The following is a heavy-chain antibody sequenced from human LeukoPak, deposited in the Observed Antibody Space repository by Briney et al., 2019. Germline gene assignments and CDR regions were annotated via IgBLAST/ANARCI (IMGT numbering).Heavy chain of an antibody. CDR1: GFTFSSYV. Sequence: GLSLRLSCAASGFTFSSYVMTWVRQAPGKGLEWVSSSGTSGDTYYADSVKGRFTISRDNSKNTLYLQMNSLRAEDTAVYYCARWNYYFDYWGQGTLVTVSS. CDR2: SGTSGDT. V-gene: IGHV3-23*01. J-gene: IGHJ4*02. CDR3: ARWNYYFDY. D-gene: IGHD1-7*01.